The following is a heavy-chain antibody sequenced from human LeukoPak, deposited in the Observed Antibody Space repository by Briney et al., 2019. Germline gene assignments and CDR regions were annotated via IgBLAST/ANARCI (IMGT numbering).Heavy chain of an antibody. CDR1: GGSISSYY. V-gene: IGHV4-4*07. CDR2: IYTSGST. Sequence: SETLSLTCTVSGGSISSYYWSWIRQPAGKGLEWIGRIYTSGSTNYNPSLKSRVTISVDKSKNQFSLKLSSVTAADTVVYYCARRSSSWYGLDYWGQGTLVTVSS. D-gene: IGHD6-13*01. J-gene: IGHJ4*02. CDR3: ARRSSSWYGLDY.